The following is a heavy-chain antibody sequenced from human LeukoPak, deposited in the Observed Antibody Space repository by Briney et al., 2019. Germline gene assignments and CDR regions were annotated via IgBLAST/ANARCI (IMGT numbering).Heavy chain of an antibody. D-gene: IGHD3-22*01. CDR1: GGSISSYW. V-gene: IGHV4-59*01. CDR2: IYYRGST. J-gene: IGHJ4*02. Sequence: SETLSLTCTVSGGSISSYWWSWIRKPPGKGLEWIGYIYYRGSTNYNPSLKSRVTISVDTSKNQFSLKLSSVTAADTAVYYCARLSGYSSGHYYSDYWGQGTLVTVSS. CDR3: ARLSGYSSGHYYSDY.